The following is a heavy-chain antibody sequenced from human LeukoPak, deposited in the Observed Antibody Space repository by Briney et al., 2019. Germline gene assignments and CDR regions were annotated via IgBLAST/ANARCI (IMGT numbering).Heavy chain of an antibody. CDR1: GYTFTSYA. D-gene: IGHD2-2*01. V-gene: IGHV1-3*01. Sequence: ASVKVSCKASGYTFTSYAMHWVRQAPGQRLEWMGWINAGNGNTNYSQKFQGRVTITRDTSASTAYMELSSLRSEDTTVYYCARELVPAASYYYYYGIDFWGKGTTVTVSS. J-gene: IGHJ6*04. CDR2: INAGNGNT. CDR3: ARELVPAASYYYYYGIDF.